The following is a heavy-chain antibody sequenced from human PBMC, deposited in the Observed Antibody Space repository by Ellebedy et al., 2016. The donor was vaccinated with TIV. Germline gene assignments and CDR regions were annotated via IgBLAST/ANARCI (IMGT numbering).Heavy chain of an antibody. CDR1: GFTFSTYW. V-gene: IGHV3-7*03. CDR2: IKQDGNER. J-gene: IGHJ4*02. CDR3: ARGWNYYDSSDYLGIDY. Sequence: PGGSLRLSCTASGFTFSTYWMSWVRQVPGKGLEWVANIKQDGNERYYVDSVKGRFTISRDNAKNSLYLQMNSLRAEDTAVYYCARGWNYYDSSDYLGIDYWGQGTLVTVSS. D-gene: IGHD3-22*01.